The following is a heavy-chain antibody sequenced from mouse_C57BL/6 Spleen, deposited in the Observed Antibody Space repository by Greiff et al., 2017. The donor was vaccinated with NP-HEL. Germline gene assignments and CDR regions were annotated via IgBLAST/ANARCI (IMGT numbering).Heavy chain of an antibody. V-gene: IGHV1-50*01. Sequence: VQLQQPGAELVKPGASVKLSCKASGYTFTSYWMQWVKQRPGQGLEWIGEIDPSDSYTNYNQKFKGKATLTVDTSSSTAYMQLSSLTSEDSAVYYCARWDGYVFDYWGQGTTLTVSS. CDR2: IDPSDSYT. CDR1: GYTFTSYW. D-gene: IGHD2-2*01. CDR3: ARWDGYVFDY. J-gene: IGHJ2*01.